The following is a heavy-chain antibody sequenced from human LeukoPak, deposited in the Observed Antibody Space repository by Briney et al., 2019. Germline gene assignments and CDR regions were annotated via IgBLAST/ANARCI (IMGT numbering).Heavy chain of an antibody. CDR1: GYTFSSYG. CDR2: ISAYNGNT. V-gene: IGHV1-18*01. D-gene: IGHD3-22*01. J-gene: IGHJ4*02. CDR3: ARDPKYYYDCSGYYYDY. Sequence: ASVKVSCKASGYTFSSYGISWVRQAPGQGLEWMGCISAYNGNTKYAQKLQGRVTMTTDTSTSTAYMELRSLRSDDTAVYYCARDPKYYYDCSGYYYDYWGQGTLVTVSS.